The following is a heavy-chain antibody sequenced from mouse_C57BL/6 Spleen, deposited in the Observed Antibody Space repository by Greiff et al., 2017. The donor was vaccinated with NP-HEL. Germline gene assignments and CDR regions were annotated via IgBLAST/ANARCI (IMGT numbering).Heavy chain of an antibody. CDR3: ARFRYGWYFDV. CDR2: INPNNGGT. J-gene: IGHJ1*03. V-gene: IGHV1-26*01. D-gene: IGHD1-1*01. Sequence: EVQLQQSGPELVKPGASVKISCKASGYTFTDYYMNWVKQSHGKSLEWIGDINPNNGGTSYNQKFKGKATLTVDKSSSTAYMELRSLTSEDSAVYYCARFRYGWYFDVWGTGTTVTVSS. CDR1: GYTFTDYY.